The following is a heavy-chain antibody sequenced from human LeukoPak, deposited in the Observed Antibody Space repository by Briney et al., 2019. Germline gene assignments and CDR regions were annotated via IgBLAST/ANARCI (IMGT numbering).Heavy chain of an antibody. CDR1: GFTFSRYG. Sequence: PGGSLRLSCAASGFTFSRYGMHWVRQAPGKGLEWVAVIWYDGSNKYYVDSVKGRFTIFRDDSKNTLYLQMNSLRAEDTAVYYCARHSFRSGYYFDYWGQGTLVTVSS. J-gene: IGHJ4*02. CDR3: ARHSFRSGYYFDY. V-gene: IGHV3-33*01. CDR2: IWYDGSNK. D-gene: IGHD6-25*01.